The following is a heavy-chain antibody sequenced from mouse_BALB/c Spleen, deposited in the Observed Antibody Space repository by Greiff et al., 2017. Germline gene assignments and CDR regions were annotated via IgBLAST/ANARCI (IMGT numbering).Heavy chain of an antibody. Sequence: VKLQESAAELARPGASVKMSCKASGYTFTSYTMHWVKQRPGQGLEWIGYINPSSGYTEYNQKFKDKTTLTADKSSSTAYMQLSSLTSEDSAVYYCARSGWYYAMDYWGQGTSVTVSS. CDR3: ARSGWYYAMDY. D-gene: IGHD1-2*01. J-gene: IGHJ4*01. V-gene: IGHV1-4*02. CDR1: GYTFTSYT. CDR2: INPSSGYT.